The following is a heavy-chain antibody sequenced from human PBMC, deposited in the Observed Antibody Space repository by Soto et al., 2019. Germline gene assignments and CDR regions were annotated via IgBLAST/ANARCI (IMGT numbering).Heavy chain of an antibody. CDR2: IYYSGST. CDR1: GGSISSSSYY. D-gene: IGHD5-12*01. Sequence: WETLSLTCTVFGGSISSSSYYWGWIRRPPGKGLEWIGSIYYSGSTYYNPSLKGRAALSVDTSENHLSLTLNSVTSADTAVYFCARDRRDGYKRYFEFWGQGNQVTVSS. V-gene: IGHV4-39*07. J-gene: IGHJ4*02. CDR3: ARDRRDGYKRYFEF.